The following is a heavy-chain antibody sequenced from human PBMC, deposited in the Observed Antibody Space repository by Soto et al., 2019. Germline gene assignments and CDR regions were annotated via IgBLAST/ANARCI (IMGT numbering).Heavy chain of an antibody. CDR2: ISAYNGNT. V-gene: IGHV1-18*01. Sequence: ASVKVSCKASGYTFTSYGISWVRQAPGQGLEWMGWISAYNGNTNYAQKLQGRGTMTTDTSTSTAYMERRSLRSDDTAVYYWGRDVPPYEDIVVVPPAMGAYSGQRTLVTVSS. CDR3: GRDVPPYEDIVVVPPAMGAY. D-gene: IGHD2-2*01. J-gene: IGHJ4*02. CDR1: GYTFTSYG.